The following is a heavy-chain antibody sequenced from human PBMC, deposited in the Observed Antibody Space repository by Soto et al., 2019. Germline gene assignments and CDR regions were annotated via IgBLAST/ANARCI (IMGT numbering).Heavy chain of an antibody. Sequence: QVHLVQSGAEVKNPGASVKVSCKGSGYTFTTYGITWVRQAPGQGLEWRGWISAHNGNTNYAQKLQGRVTVTRNTSTSTAYMELRSLRSDDTGVYYCARGRDGDYWGQGALVTVSS. V-gene: IGHV1-18*01. J-gene: IGHJ4*02. CDR3: ARGRDGDY. D-gene: IGHD6-6*01. CDR2: ISAHNGNT. CDR1: GYTFTTYG.